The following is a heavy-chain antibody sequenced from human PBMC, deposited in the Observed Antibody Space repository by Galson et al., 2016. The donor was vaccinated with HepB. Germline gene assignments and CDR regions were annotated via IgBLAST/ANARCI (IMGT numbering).Heavy chain of an antibody. CDR3: TATNDYAWGSYRAPFDY. D-gene: IGHD3-16*02. CDR2: SSQDESNE. J-gene: IGHJ4*02. Sequence: SLRLSCAASGFTLESYGMHWVRQAPGKGLEWVAVSSQDESNEYSADSVKGRFTISRDNSKNTLYLQMNSLRAEDTAVYYCTATNDYAWGSYRAPFDYWGQGPLVTVSS. CDR1: GFTLESYG. V-gene: IGHV3-30*03.